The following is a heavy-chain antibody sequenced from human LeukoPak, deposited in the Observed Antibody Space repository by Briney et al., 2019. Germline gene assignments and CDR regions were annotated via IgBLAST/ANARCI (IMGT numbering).Heavy chain of an antibody. J-gene: IGHJ6*03. CDR2: TYYSSST. CDR1: GASISSSTYY. V-gene: IGHV4-39*01. D-gene: IGHD3-10*01. CDR3: ASVRRGFGESSKYYAYYYMGV. Sequence: PSETLSLTCTVSGASISSSTYYWGWIRQPPGEGLEWIGYTYYSSSTYYNPSLKSRVTISVDTSKNQFSLMLNSVSAADTAVYYCASVRRGFGESSKYYAYYYMGVWGKGTTVTISS.